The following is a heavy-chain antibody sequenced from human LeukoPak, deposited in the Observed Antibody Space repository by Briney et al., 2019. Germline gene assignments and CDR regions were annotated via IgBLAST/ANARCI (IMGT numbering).Heavy chain of an antibody. J-gene: IGHJ4*02. CDR2: IYYSGST. V-gene: IGHV4-59*01. CDR1: GGSTSSYS. D-gene: IGHD5-12*01. CDR3: ARGTSSWIDY. Sequence: SETLSLTCTVSGGSTSSYSWNWIRQPPGKGLEWIGHIYYSGSTNYNPSLKSRVTISVDTSKNKISLKLNSVTAADTAVYYCARGTSSWIDYWGQGTLVTVSS.